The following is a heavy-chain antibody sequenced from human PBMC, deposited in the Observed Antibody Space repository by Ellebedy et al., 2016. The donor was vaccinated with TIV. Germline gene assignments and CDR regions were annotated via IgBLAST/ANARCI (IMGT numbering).Heavy chain of an antibody. Sequence: SETLSLTCTVSGDSISSYYWSWIRQPAGKGLEWIGRIYNSWTTNYNPSLKGRVTMSIDPPKNRFSLKVTSVTAADTAVYYCARALNGGTFDYWGQGILVTVSS. D-gene: IGHD2-8*01. J-gene: IGHJ4*02. CDR3: ARALNGGTFDY. V-gene: IGHV4-4*07. CDR1: GDSISSYY. CDR2: IYNSWTT.